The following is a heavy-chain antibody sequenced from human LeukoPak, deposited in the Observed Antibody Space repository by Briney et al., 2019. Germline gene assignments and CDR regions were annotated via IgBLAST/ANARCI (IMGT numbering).Heavy chain of an antibody. CDR3: ARDSTYYYYMDV. D-gene: IGHD2-2*01. Sequence: SETLSLTCAVSGASISSYYWSWIRQPAGKGLEWIGRIYTSESTNYNYNPSLKSRVNMSVDTSKNQFSLKLSSVTAADTAVYYCARDSTYYYYMDVWGKGTTVTASS. CDR2: IYTSESTNY. J-gene: IGHJ6*03. V-gene: IGHV4-4*07. CDR1: GASISSYY.